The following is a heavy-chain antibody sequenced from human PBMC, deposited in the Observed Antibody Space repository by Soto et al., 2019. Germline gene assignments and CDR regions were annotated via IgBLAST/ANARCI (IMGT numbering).Heavy chain of an antibody. Sequence: QVQLVESGGGVVQPGRSLRLSCAASGFTFSSYAMHWVRQAPGKGLEWVAVISYDGSNKYYADSVKGRFTISRDNSKNTLYLQMNSLRAEDTAVYYCARDGIAKRSGGDIDYWGQGTLFTVSS. D-gene: IGHD2-15*01. CDR1: GFTFSSYA. V-gene: IGHV3-30-3*01. CDR3: ARDGIAKRSGGDIDY. CDR2: ISYDGSNK. J-gene: IGHJ4*02.